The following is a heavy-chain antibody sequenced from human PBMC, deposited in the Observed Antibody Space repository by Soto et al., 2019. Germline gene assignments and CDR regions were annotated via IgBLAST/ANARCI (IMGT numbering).Heavy chain of an antibody. Sequence: ASVKVSCKASGYTFTSYGISWVRQAPGQGLEWMGWISAYNGNTNYAQKLQGRVTMTTDTSTSTAYMELRSLRSDDTAVYYCARDWAGIAAGTSGGDPWGQGTLVTVSS. CDR3: ARDWAGIAAGTSGGDP. CDR1: GYTFTSYG. V-gene: IGHV1-18*01. D-gene: IGHD6-13*01. J-gene: IGHJ5*02. CDR2: ISAYNGNT.